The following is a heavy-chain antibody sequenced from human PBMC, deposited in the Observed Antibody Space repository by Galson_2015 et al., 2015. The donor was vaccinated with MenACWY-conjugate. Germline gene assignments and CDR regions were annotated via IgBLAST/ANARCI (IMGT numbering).Heavy chain of an antibody. Sequence: SLRLSCAASGFTFRSYAIHWVRQAPGKGLEWVAIIWYDGSHTYYADSVKGRFAISRDHSKNTAYLQMDSLRAEDTAMYYCFALNSGINYWGQGTLVTVSS. V-gene: IGHV3-33*03. CDR2: IWYDGSHT. J-gene: IGHJ4*02. CDR3: FALNSGINY. CDR1: GFTFRSYA. D-gene: IGHD1-26*01.